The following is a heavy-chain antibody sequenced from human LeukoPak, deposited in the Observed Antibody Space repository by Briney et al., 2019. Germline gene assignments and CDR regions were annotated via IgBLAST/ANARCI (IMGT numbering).Heavy chain of an antibody. CDR2: IQTGGST. V-gene: IGHV3-53*01. D-gene: IGHD4-17*01. J-gene: IGHJ4*02. CDR1: GFTVSSNY. CDR3: ARLGTGYGDYDSY. Sequence: PGGSLRLSCAASGFTVSSNYMSWVRQAPGKGLEWVSVIQTGGSTYYADSVKGRFIISRDNSKNTLSLQMNSLRAEDTAVYYCARLGTGYGDYDSYWGQGTLVTVSS.